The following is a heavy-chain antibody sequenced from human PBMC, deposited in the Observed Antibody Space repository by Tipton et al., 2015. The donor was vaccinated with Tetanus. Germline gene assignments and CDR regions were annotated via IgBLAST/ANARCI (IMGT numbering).Heavy chain of an antibody. Sequence: TLSLTCTVSGGSISGYYWSWVRQPPGKGLEWIGYIDYSGSTNYNPSLKSRVTISIDASKKQFSLNLSSVTAADTAVYFCARCPYGGVSGTLYYWGQGILVTVSS. CDR1: GGSISGYY. CDR2: IDYSGST. D-gene: IGHD4-23*01. CDR3: ARCPYGGVSGTLYY. J-gene: IGHJ4*02. V-gene: IGHV4-59*01.